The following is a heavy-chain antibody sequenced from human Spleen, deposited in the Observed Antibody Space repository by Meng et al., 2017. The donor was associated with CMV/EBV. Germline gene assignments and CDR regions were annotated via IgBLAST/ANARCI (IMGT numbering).Heavy chain of an antibody. V-gene: IGHV4-61*01. J-gene: IGHJ5*02. CDR2: IFHSGST. CDR3: ARLAWAEITPLEGGFDP. CDR1: GGSVRSNNYY. Sequence: SETLSLTCTVSGGSVRSNNYYWVWIRQPPGQGLEWIGYIFHSGSTTYNPSLKSRVTISVDTSKNQFSLNLNSVTAADTAVYYCARLAWAEITPLEGGFDPWGQGILVTVSS. D-gene: IGHD1-1*01.